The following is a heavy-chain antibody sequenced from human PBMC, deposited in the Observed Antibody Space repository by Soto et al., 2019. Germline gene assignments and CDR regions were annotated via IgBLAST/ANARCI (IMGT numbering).Heavy chain of an antibody. Sequence: QNTLKESGPTLVKPTQTLTLTCSFSGFALTTAGMGVAWIRQPPGKALEWLALIYWNDDGRYNPSLMSRLTIPHDSSKYQVVLTMTNMDPLYTATYSCAHRYNSKYISPLDYWGRGSLVSVSS. CDR3: AHRYNSKYISPLDY. CDR1: GFALTTAGMG. V-gene: IGHV2-5*01. D-gene: IGHD1-7*01. CDR2: IYWNDDG. J-gene: IGHJ4*02.